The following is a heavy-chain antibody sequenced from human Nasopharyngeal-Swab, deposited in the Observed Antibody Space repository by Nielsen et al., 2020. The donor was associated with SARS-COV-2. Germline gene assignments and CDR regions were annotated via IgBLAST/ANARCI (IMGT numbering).Heavy chain of an antibody. V-gene: IGHV3-23*01. J-gene: IGHJ5*02. CDR3: AKADTAMVGYNWFDP. Sequence: GSLTLSCAASGFTFSSYAMSWVRQAPGKGLEWVSAISGSGGSTYYADSVKGRFTISRDNSKNTLYLQMNSLRAEDTAVYYCAKADTAMVGYNWFDPWGQGTLVTVSS. D-gene: IGHD5-18*01. CDR2: ISGSGGST. CDR1: GFTFSSYA.